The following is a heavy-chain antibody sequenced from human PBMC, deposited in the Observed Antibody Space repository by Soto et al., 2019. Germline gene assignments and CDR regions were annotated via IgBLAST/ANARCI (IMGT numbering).Heavy chain of an antibody. Sequence: QLQLQESGPGLVKPSETLSLTCTVSGGSISSSSYYWGWIRHPPGKGLEWIGTSSYSGSTYYNPSLKSRVTISVDTSKNQFSLRLSSVTAADTAVYYCANLYGDYVSYWGQGTLVTVSS. V-gene: IGHV4-39*01. D-gene: IGHD4-17*01. CDR1: GGSISSSSYY. CDR3: ANLYGDYVSY. CDR2: SSYSGST. J-gene: IGHJ4*02.